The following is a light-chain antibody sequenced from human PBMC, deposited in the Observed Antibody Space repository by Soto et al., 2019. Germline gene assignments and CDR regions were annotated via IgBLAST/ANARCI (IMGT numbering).Light chain of an antibody. CDR2: AAS. Sequence: IQLTQSPASLSASVGDRVTITCRASDNIGSNLNWYQHQTGTAPKLLIYAASSLQGGVPSRFSGSGYRTQFTLTISGLQTEDFATYYCQQSYKILTFGGGTWVDI. J-gene: IGKJ4*01. V-gene: IGKV1-39*01. CDR3: QQSYKILT. CDR1: DNIGSN.